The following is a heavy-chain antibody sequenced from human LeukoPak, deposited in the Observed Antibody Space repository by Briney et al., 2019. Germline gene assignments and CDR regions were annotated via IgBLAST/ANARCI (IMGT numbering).Heavy chain of an antibody. J-gene: IGHJ6*02. V-gene: IGHV1-69*04. Sequence: ASVKVSCKASGGTFSSYAISWVRQAPGQGLEWMGRIIPILGIANYAQKFQGRVTITADKSTSTAYMELSSLRSEDTAVYYCARMYSTASGDYYYGMDVWGQGTTVTVSS. CDR1: GGTFSSYA. CDR3: ARMYSTASGDYYYGMDV. D-gene: IGHD6-13*01. CDR2: IIPILGIA.